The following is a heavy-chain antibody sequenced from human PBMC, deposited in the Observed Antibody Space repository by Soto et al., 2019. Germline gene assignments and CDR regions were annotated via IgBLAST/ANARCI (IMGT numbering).Heavy chain of an antibody. D-gene: IGHD2-15*01. Sequence: QITLKESGPTLVKPTQTLTLTCTFSGFSLSTSGVGVGWIRQPPGKALEWLALIYWDDNKPYSPSLKSTLTITNDPTKIQVVLTMSNTDTVDTVTNCCAHSGYCSGGSCYYPSWFDPWGQGTLVTVSS. CDR1: GFSLSTSGVG. CDR2: IYWDDNK. J-gene: IGHJ5*02. V-gene: IGHV2-5*02. CDR3: AHSGYCSGGSCYYPSWFDP.